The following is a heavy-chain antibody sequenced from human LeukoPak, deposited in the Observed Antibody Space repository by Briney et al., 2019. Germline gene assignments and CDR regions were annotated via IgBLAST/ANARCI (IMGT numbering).Heavy chain of an antibody. V-gene: IGHV1-69*05. CDR3: ARGAYDSSGYYQGAFDI. CDR2: IIRIFGTA. CDR1: GGTFSSYA. Sequence: ASVKVSCKASGGTFSSYAISWVRQAPGQGLEWMGGIIRIFGTANYAQKFQGRVTITTDESTSTAYMELSSLRSEDTAVYYCARGAYDSSGYYQGAFDIWGQGTMVTVSS. D-gene: IGHD3-22*01. J-gene: IGHJ3*02.